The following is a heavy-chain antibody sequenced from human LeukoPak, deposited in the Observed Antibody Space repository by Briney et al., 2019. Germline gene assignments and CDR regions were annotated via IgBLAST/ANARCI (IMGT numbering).Heavy chain of an antibody. V-gene: IGHV3-48*01. CDR1: GFTFSSHS. J-gene: IGHJ4*02. Sequence: PGGSLRLSCAASGFTFSSHSMNWVRQAPGKGLEWVSYISSSSSTIYYADSVKGRFTISRDNSKNTLYLQMNSLRAEDTAVYYCARVLYYYDSSADFDYWGQGTLVTVSS. D-gene: IGHD3-22*01. CDR3: ARVLYYYDSSADFDY. CDR2: ISSSSSTI.